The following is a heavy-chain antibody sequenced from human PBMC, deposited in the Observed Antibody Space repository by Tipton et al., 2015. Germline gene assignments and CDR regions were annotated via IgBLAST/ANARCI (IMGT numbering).Heavy chain of an antibody. D-gene: IGHD6-13*01. Sequence: GLVKPSETMSLTCDVSGYSINNDYYWGWIRQAPGKGLEWIGFVYPGGGTYYNPSLKSRVTILVDTTQNQVSLRLSSVTAADTAVYYCARSLFPETAGLENWFDPWGQGTLVTVSS. CDR3: ARSLFPETAGLENWFDP. V-gene: IGHV4-38-2*01. CDR1: GYSINNDYY. J-gene: IGHJ5*02. CDR2: VYPGGGT.